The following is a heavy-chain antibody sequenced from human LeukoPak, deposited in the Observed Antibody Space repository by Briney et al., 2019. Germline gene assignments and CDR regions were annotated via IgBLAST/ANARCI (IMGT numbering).Heavy chain of an antibody. CDR3: ARDREGYCSGGSCFDAFDI. CDR1: GFTFSSYG. CDR2: IWYDGSSK. V-gene: IGHV3-33*01. J-gene: IGHJ3*02. Sequence: GGSLRLSCAASGFTFSSYGMHWVRQAPGKGLEWVAAIWYDGSSKYYADSVKGRFTISRDNSKNTLYLQMNSLRAEDTAVYYCARDREGYCSGGSCFDAFDIWGQGTMVTVSS. D-gene: IGHD2-15*01.